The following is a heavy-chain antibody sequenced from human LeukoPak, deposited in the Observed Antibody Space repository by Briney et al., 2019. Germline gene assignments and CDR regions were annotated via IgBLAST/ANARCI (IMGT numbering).Heavy chain of an antibody. CDR2: IYYSGST. Sequence: SETLSLTCTVSGGSISSGDYYWSWIRQPPGKGLGWIGYIYYSGSTYYNPSLKSRVTISVDTSKNQFSLKLSSVTAADTAVYYCASSPRRGANFDNWFDPWGQGTLVTVSS. V-gene: IGHV4-30-4*08. CDR3: ASSPRRGANFDNWFDP. J-gene: IGHJ5*02. D-gene: IGHD1-26*01. CDR1: GGSISSGDYY.